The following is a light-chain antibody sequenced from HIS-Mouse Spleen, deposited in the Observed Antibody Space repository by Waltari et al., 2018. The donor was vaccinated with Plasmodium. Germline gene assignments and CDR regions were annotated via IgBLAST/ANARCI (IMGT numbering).Light chain of an antibody. CDR2: LNSDGSH. Sequence: QLVLTQSPSASASLGASVKLTCTLSTGHRSYAIAWHQQQPAKGPRYLMKLNSDGSHSKGDGIPDRFSGSSSGAERYLTISSLQSEDEADYYCQTWGTGMGVFGGGTKLTVL. J-gene: IGLJ2*01. CDR1: TGHRSYA. V-gene: IGLV4-69*01. CDR3: QTWGTGMGV.